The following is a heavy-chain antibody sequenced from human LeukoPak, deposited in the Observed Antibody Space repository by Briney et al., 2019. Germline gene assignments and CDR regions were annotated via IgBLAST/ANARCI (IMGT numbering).Heavy chain of an antibody. J-gene: IGHJ6*02. D-gene: IGHD3-3*01. Sequence: GGSLRLSCAASGFTFSSYAMSWVRQAPGKGLEWVSAISGSGGSTYYADSVKGRFTISRDNSKNTLYLQMNSLRAEDTAVYYCASRSAVLRFLEWSQPYYYYGMDVWGQGTTVTVSS. CDR3: ASRSAVLRFLEWSQPYYYYGMDV. CDR1: GFTFSSYA. V-gene: IGHV3-23*01. CDR2: ISGSGGST.